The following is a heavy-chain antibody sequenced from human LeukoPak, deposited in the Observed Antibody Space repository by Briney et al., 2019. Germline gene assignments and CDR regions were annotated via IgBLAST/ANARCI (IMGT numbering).Heavy chain of an antibody. CDR3: ARRYCSTGSCYSGFDY. CDR1: DGSISNYY. CDR2: IHYSGST. Sequence: SETLSLTCSVFDGSISNYYWSWIRQPPGKGLEWIGYIHYSGSTNYNPSLKSRATMSVDTSKNQFSLRLSSVTAADTAVYYCARRYCSTGSCYSGFDYWGQGTLVTVSS. V-gene: IGHV4-59*08. D-gene: IGHD2-15*01. J-gene: IGHJ4*02.